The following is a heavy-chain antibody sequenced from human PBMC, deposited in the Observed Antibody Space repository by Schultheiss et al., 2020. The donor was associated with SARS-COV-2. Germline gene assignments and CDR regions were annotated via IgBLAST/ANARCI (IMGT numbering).Heavy chain of an antibody. V-gene: IGHV3-74*01. Sequence: GESLKISCAASGFTFDDYAMHWVRQAPGKGLEWVSRINSDGSGTSYADSVKGRFTVSRDNAGNTLYLQMNNLRVEDTAIYYCARARAEQHLPFSWGPIPHPTTWFDPWGQGTLVTVSS. D-gene: IGHD6-13*01. CDR2: INSDGSGT. CDR1: GFTFDDYA. J-gene: IGHJ5*02. CDR3: ARARAEQHLPFSWGPIPHPTTWFDP.